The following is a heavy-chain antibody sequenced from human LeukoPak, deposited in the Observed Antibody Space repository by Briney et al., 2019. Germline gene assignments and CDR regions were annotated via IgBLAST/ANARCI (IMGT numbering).Heavy chain of an antibody. CDR1: GYTFTSYD. CDR3: ARGRRWLQLRHVFDY. D-gene: IGHD5-24*01. V-gene: IGHV1-8*01. Sequence: ASVKVSCKASGYTFTSYDINWVRQATGQGLEWMGWMNPNSGNTGYAQKFQGRVTMTRNTPISTAYMELSSLRSEDTAVYYCARGRRWLQLRHVFDYWGQGTLVTVSS. J-gene: IGHJ4*02. CDR2: MNPNSGNT.